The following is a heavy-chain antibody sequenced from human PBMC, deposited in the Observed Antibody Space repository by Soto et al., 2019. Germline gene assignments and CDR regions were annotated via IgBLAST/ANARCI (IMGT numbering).Heavy chain of an antibody. Sequence: GGSLRLSCAASGFTFSSYSMNWVRQAPGKGLEWVSYISSSSSTIYYADSVKGRFTISRDNAKNSLYLQMNSLRDEDTAVYYCARVPPGIAVAGDAFDIWGQGTMVTVSS. V-gene: IGHV3-48*02. D-gene: IGHD6-19*01. CDR3: ARVPPGIAVAGDAFDI. CDR1: GFTFSSYS. J-gene: IGHJ3*02. CDR2: ISSSSSTI.